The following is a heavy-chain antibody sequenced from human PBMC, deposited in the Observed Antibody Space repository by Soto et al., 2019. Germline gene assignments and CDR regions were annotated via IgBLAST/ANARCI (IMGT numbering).Heavy chain of an antibody. CDR3: AKAFTLYDSSNYDLGYLDY. J-gene: IGHJ4*02. V-gene: IGHV3-23*01. Sequence: EVQLLESGGGLVQPGGSLRLSCAASGFTFSSYAMSWVRQAPGKGLEWVSAISGSGGSTYYADSVKGRFTISRDNSKNTLYLQMNSLRAEDTAVYYCAKAFTLYDSSNYDLGYLDYWGQGTLVTVSS. CDR1: GFTFSSYA. D-gene: IGHD4-4*01. CDR2: ISGSGGST.